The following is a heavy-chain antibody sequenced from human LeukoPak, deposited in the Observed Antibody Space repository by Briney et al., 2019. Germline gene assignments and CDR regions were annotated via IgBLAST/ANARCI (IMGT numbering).Heavy chain of an antibody. CDR2: INANSGDT. Sequence: GASVKVSCTASRYTFTGYYMHWVRQAPGQGLEWMGWINANSGDTKYAQKFQGRVTMTRDTSISTAYIEMSRLRSDDTAMYYCAREISGYSDYWGQGTLVTVSS. CDR1: RYTFTGYY. J-gene: IGHJ4*02. D-gene: IGHD3-22*01. V-gene: IGHV1-2*02. CDR3: AREISGYSDY.